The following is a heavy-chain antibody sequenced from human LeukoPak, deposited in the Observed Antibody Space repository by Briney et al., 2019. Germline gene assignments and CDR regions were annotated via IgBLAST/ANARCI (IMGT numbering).Heavy chain of an antibody. CDR1: GYTFTGYY. CDR2: INPNSGGT. D-gene: IGHD3-10*01. J-gene: IGHJ4*02. Sequence: ASVKVSCKASGYTFTGYYMHWVRQAPGQGLEWMGWINPNSGGTNYAQTFQGRVTMTRDTSISTAYMELSRLRSDDTAVYYCARVRRGSPPNYWGQGTLVTVSS. V-gene: IGHV1-2*02. CDR3: ARVRRGSPPNY.